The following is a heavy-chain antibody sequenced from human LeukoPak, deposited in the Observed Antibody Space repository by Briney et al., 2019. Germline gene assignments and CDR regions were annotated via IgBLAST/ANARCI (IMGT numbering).Heavy chain of an antibody. J-gene: IGHJ4*02. CDR1: GFTFSSYA. D-gene: IGHD6-25*01. V-gene: IGHV3-53*01. CDR3: ARDIAAAGGIPGY. CDR2: IYSGGST. Sequence: GGSLRLSCAASGFTFSSYAMSWVRQAPGKGLEWVSVIYSGGSTYYADSVKGRFTISRDNSKNTLYLQMNSLRAEDTAVYYCARDIAAAGGIPGYWGQGTLVTVSS.